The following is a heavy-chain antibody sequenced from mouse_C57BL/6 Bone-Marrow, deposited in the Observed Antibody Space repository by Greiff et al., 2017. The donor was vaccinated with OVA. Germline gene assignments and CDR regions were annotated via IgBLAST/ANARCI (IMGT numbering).Heavy chain of an antibody. CDR3: ARYYYDYDEGLSWFAY. J-gene: IGHJ3*01. D-gene: IGHD2-4*01. CDR2: IDPSDSET. CDR1: GYTFTSYW. Sequence: QVQLQQPGAELVRPGSSVKLSCKASGYTFTSYWMHWVKQRPIQGLEWIGNIDPSDSETHYNQKFKDKATLTVDKSSSTAYMQLSSLTSEDSAVYYCARYYYDYDEGLSWFAYWGQGTLVTVSA. V-gene: IGHV1-52*01.